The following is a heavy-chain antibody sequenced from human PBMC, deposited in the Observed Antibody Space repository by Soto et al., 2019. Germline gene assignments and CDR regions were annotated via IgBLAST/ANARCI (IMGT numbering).Heavy chain of an antibody. CDR3: ARDDIGDRAGYNSSLHDDY. V-gene: IGHV1-69*01. J-gene: IGHJ4*02. CDR1: GGTFSSYA. D-gene: IGHD5-12*01. Sequence: QVQLVQSGAEVKKPGSSVKVSCKASGGTFSSYAISWVRQAPGPGLEWMGGIIPLFGTANYAQKFQGRVTITADESTSTAYMELSSLRSEDTAVYYCARDDIGDRAGYNSSLHDDYWGQGTMVTVSS. CDR2: IIPLFGTA.